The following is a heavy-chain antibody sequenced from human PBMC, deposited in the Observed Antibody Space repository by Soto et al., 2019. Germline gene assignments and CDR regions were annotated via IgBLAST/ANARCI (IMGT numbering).Heavy chain of an antibody. D-gene: IGHD1-26*01. CDR2: THHNGGT. CDR3: AREGGYLLEY. CDR1: GDSVFDGRW. V-gene: IGHV4-4*02. Sequence: QVQLQESGPGLVEPSGTLSLTCAVSGDSVFDGRWWSWVRLPPGKGLEWIGETHHNGGTNYNPSLKSRATISVDKSNHHFFLNLTSVTAVDTAVYYCAREGGYLLEYWGQGILVTVSS. J-gene: IGHJ4*02.